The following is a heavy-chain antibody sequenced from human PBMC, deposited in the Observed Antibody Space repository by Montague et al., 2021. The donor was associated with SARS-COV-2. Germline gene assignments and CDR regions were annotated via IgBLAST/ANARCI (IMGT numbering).Heavy chain of an antibody. CDR1: GGSFSGYY. V-gene: IGHV4-34*01. CDR3: ARGRRGIAAAVNWFDP. J-gene: IGHJ5*02. D-gene: IGHD6-13*01. CDR2: INHSGST. Sequence: SETLSLTCAVYGGSFSGYYWTWIRQPPGKGLEWIGEINHSGSTNYNPSLKSRVTISVDTSKNQFSLKLSSVTAADTAVYYCARGRRGIAAAVNWFDPWGQGTLVTVSS.